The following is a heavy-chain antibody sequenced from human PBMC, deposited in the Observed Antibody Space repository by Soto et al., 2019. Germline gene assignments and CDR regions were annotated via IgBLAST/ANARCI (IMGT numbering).Heavy chain of an antibody. CDR1: GFTFSSYA. D-gene: IGHD4-17*01. V-gene: IGHV3-30-3*01. CDR2: ISYDGSNK. J-gene: IGHJ4*02. Sequence: GGSLRLSCAASGFTFSSYAMHWVRQAPGKGLEWVAVISYDGSNKYYADSVKGRFTISRDNSKNTLYLQMNSLRAEDTAVYYCARDLWGDYGYFDYWGQGTLVTVSS. CDR3: ARDLWGDYGYFDY.